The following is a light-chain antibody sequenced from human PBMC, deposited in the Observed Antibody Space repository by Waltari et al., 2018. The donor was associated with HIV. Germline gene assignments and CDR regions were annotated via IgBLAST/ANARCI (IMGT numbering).Light chain of an antibody. CDR3: QSADSSGTYWM. V-gene: IGLV3-25*03. CDR2: KDT. J-gene: IGLJ3*02. CDR1: ALPKQY. Sequence: SHELTQPPSVSVSPGQTARITCFGDALPKQYAYWYQQKPGQAPILVMYKDTKGPSGIPERFSGSSSGTTVTLTISGVQPEDEADYYCQSADSSGTYWMFGGGTKLTVL.